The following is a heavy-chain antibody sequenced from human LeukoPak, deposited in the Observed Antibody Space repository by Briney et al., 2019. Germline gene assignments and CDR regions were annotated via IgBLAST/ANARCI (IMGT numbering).Heavy chain of an antibody. CDR1: GGSISSYY. CDR2: IYYSGST. J-gene: IGHJ5*02. CDR3: ARRPYSSGWYGGWFDP. V-gene: IGHV4-59*12. D-gene: IGHD6-19*01. Sequence: SETLSLTCTVSGGSISSYYWSWIRQPPGKGLEWIGYIYYSGSTNYNPSLKSRVTISVDTSKNQFSLKLSSVTAADTAVYYCARRPYSSGWYGGWFDPWGQGTLVTVSS.